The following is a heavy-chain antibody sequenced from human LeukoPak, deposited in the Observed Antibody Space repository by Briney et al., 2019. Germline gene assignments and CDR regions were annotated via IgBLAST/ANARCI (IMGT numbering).Heavy chain of an antibody. CDR3: ARDHTAMVNYYYYGMDV. V-gene: IGHV4-61*02. CDR2: IYTSGST. CDR1: GGSISSGGYS. J-gene: IGHJ6*02. D-gene: IGHD5-18*01. Sequence: PSETLSLTCAVSGGSISSGGYSWSWIRQPAGKGLEWIGRIYTSGSTNYNPSLKSRVTMSVDTSKNQFSLKLSSVTAADTAVYYCARDHTAMVNYYYYGMDVWGQGTTVTVSS.